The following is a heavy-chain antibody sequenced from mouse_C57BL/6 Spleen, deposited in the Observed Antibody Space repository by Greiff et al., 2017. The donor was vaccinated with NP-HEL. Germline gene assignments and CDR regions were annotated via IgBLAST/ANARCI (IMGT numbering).Heavy chain of an antibody. CDR2: IDPENGDT. CDR3: TPGTGYAMDY. D-gene: IGHD4-1*01. V-gene: IGHV14-4*01. CDR1: GFNIKDDY. Sequence: EVQRVESGAELVRPGASVKLSCTASGFNIKDDYMHWVKQRPEQGLEWIGWIDPENGDTEYASKFQGKATITADTSSNTAYLQLSSLTSEDTAVYYCTPGTGYAMDYWGQGTSVTVSS. J-gene: IGHJ4*01.